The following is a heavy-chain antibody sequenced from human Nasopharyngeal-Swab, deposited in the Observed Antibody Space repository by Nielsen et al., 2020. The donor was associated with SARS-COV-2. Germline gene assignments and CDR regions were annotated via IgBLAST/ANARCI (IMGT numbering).Heavy chain of an antibody. D-gene: IGHD3-22*01. CDR1: GGSISSGGYY. Sequence: SETLCLTCTVSGGSISSGGYYWSWISQHPGKGLEWIGYIYYSGSTYYNPSLKSRVTISVDTSKNQFSLKLSSVTAADTAVYYCARATITMIVVVDAFDIWGQGTMVTVSS. J-gene: IGHJ3*02. CDR2: IYYSGST. V-gene: IGHV4-31*03. CDR3: ARATITMIVVVDAFDI.